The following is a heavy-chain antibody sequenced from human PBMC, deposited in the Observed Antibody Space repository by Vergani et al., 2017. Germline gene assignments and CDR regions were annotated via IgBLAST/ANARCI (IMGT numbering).Heavy chain of an antibody. Sequence: QVQLVQSGAEVKKPGASVKVSCKASGYTFTSYYMHWVRQAPGQGLEWMGIINPSGGSTSYAQKFQGRVTMTRDTSTSTVYMELSSLRSEDTAVYYCARVLWFGELPTLRDYWGQGTLVTVSS. CDR1: GYTFTSYY. CDR2: INPSGGST. CDR3: ARVLWFGELPTLRDY. D-gene: IGHD3-10*01. J-gene: IGHJ4*02. V-gene: IGHV1-46*01.